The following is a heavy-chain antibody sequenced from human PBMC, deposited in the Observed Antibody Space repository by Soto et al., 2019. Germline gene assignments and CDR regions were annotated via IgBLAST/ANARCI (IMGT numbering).Heavy chain of an antibody. CDR2: ISGSGGST. CDR1: GFTFSSYA. D-gene: IGHD2-2*01. Sequence: HPGGSLRLSCAASGFTFSSYAMSWVRQAPGKGLEWVSAISGSGGSTYYADSVKGRFTISRDNSKNTLYLQMNSLRAEDTAVYYCAPPKRPRYCSSTSCHADPFGYYYGMDVWGQGTTVTVSS. J-gene: IGHJ6*02. V-gene: IGHV3-23*01. CDR3: APPKRPRYCSSTSCHADPFGYYYGMDV.